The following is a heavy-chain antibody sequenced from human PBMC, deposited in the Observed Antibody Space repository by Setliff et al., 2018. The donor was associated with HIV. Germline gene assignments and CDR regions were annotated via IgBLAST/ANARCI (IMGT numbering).Heavy chain of an antibody. J-gene: IGHJ6*03. CDR3: GRAKSWYYYMDV. V-gene: IGHV3-49*04. Sequence: SCTTSGLTFGDYALSWVRQAPGKGLEWVGFIRSEAYGGTREYAASVKGRFTISRDDSKSIAYLQMNSLKAEDTAVYYCGRAKSWYYYMDVWGKGTTVTVSS. CDR1: GLTFGDYA. CDR2: IRSEAYGGTR. D-gene: IGHD3-10*01.